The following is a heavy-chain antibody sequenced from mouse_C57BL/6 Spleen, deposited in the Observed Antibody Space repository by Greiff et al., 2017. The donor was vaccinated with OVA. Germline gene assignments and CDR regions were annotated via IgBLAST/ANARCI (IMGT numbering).Heavy chain of an antibody. D-gene: IGHD6-1*01. CDR1: GYAFSSYW. CDR2: IYPGDGDT. CDR3: ARSAAAPGLAY. V-gene: IGHV1-80*01. J-gene: IGHJ3*01. Sequence: VQLQESGAELVKPGASVKISCKASGYAFSSYWMNWVKQRPGKGLEWIGQIYPGDGDTNYNGKFKGKATLTADKSSSTAYMQLSSLTSEDSAVYFCARSAAAPGLAYWGQGTLVTVSA.